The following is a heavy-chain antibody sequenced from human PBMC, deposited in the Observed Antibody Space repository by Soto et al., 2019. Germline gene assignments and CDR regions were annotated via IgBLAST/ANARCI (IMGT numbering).Heavy chain of an antibody. J-gene: IGHJ6*02. CDR2: ISAYNGNT. CDR1: GYTFTSYG. Sequence: ASVNGSFKSSGYTFTSYGISWVRQAPGQGLEWMGWISAYNGNTYYAQKLQGRVTMTTDTSTSTAYMELRSLRSDDTAVYYCARGERVSGYYYYGMDVWGQGTTVTVSS. D-gene: IGHD2-15*01. CDR3: ARGERVSGYYYYGMDV. V-gene: IGHV1-18*01.